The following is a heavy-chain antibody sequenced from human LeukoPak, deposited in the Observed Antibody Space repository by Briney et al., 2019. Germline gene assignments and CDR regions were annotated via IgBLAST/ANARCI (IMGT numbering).Heavy chain of an antibody. CDR2: INHSRST. J-gene: IGHJ4*02. D-gene: IGHD6-19*01. V-gene: IGHV4-34*01. Sequence: SETLSLTCAVYGGSFSGYYWSWIRQPPGKGLEWIGEINHSRSTNYNPSLKSRVTISVDTSKNQFSLKLSSVTAADTAVYYCARGRVAVAGTNFDYWGQGTLVTVSS. CDR3: ARGRVAVAGTNFDY. CDR1: GGSFSGYY.